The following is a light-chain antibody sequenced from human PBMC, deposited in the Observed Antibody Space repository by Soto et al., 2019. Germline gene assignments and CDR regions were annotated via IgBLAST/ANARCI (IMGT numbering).Light chain of an antibody. CDR3: QQYGSSGT. CDR1: QSVSSSH. Sequence: EIVLTQSPGTLSLSPGERATLSCRASQSVSSSHLAWYQHKPGQAPRLLIYAEYSRATGSPDRFSGGESGTDFTLTISRLEPEDFEVYYCQQYGSSGTFGQGTKVDIK. J-gene: IGKJ1*01. V-gene: IGKV3-20*01. CDR2: AEY.